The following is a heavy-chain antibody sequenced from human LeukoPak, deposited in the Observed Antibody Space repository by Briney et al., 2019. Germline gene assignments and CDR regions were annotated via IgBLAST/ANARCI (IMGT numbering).Heavy chain of an antibody. V-gene: IGHV3-48*03. CDR3: ARGAGSGADYYYYYYMDV. Sequence: GGSLRLSCAASGFTFSSYEMNWVRQAPGKGLEWVSYISSSGSTIYYADSVKGRFTISRDNAKNPLYLQMNSLRAEATAVYYCARGAGSGADYYYYYYMDVWGKGTTVTVSS. CDR1: GFTFSSYE. D-gene: IGHD1-26*01. J-gene: IGHJ6*03. CDR2: ISSSGSTI.